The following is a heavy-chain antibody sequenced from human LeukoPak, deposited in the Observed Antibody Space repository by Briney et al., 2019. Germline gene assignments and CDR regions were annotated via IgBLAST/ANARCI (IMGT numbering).Heavy chain of an antibody. CDR3: ARDGIVVVTAIPAYYYYGMDV. CDR1: GFTFSSYS. V-gene: IGHV3-21*01. J-gene: IGHJ6*02. CDR2: IGSSSSYI. Sequence: GGSLRLSCAASGFTFSSYSMNWVRQAPGKGLEWVSSIGSSSSYIYYADSVKGRFTISRDNPKNSLYLQMNSLRAEDTAVYYCARDGIVVVTAIPAYYYYGMDVWGQGTTVTVSS. D-gene: IGHD2-21*02.